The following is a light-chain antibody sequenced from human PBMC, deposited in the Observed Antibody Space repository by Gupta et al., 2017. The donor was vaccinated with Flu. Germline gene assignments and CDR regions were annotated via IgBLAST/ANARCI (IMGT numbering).Light chain of an antibody. J-gene: IGKJ1*01. CDR2: DAS. CDR1: QSVSSY. CDR3: QQRSSWWRT. V-gene: IGKV3-11*01. Sequence: EIVLTQSPATLSLSPGERATLSCRASQSVSSYLAWYQQKPGQAPRLLIFDASNRATGIPARFSGSGSGTDFTLTISDLEPEDFAVYYCQQRSSWWRTFGQGTKVEIK.